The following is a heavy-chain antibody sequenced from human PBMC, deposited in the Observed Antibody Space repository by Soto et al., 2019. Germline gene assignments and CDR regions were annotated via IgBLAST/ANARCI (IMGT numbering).Heavy chain of an antibody. J-gene: IGHJ6*03. CDR3: ARHDSGGSYYYYYYMDV. CDR2: IYYSGST. CDR1: GGSISSYY. D-gene: IGHD2-15*01. Sequence: QVQLQESGPGLVKPSETLSLTCTVSGGSISSYYWSWIRQPPGKGLEWIGYIYYSGSTNYNPSLKCRVTISVDTSKNQISLKLSSVTAADTAVYYCARHDSGGSYYYYYYMDVWGKGTTVTVSS. V-gene: IGHV4-59*08.